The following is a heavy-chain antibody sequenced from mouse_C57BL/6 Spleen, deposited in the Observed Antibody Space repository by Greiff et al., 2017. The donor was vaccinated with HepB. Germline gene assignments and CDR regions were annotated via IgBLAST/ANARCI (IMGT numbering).Heavy chain of an antibody. CDR3: ARDPRGITTDWYFDV. CDR1: GFTFSDYY. V-gene: IGHV5-16*01. D-gene: IGHD1-2*01. CDR2: INYDGSST. Sequence: EVKVVESEGGLVQPGSSMKLSCTASGFTFSDYYMAWVRQVPEKGLEWVANINYDGSSTYYLDSLKSRFIISRDNAKNILYLQMSSLKSEDTATYYCARDPRGITTDWYFDVWGTGTTVTVSS. J-gene: IGHJ1*03.